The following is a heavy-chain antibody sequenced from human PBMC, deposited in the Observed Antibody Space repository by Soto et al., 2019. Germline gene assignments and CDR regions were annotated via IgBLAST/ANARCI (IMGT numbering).Heavy chain of an antibody. J-gene: IGHJ4*02. CDR1: GYTFTKYY. CDR2: INPGGGSA. D-gene: IGHD2-15*01. V-gene: IGHV1-46*01. Sequence: QVQLVQSGAEVKKPGDSVKVSCKASGYTFTKYYIHWVRQAPGQGLEWMGLINPGGGSADFAHKSQGRITLTRDPSSSTAYMELISLTSADTAVYYCAREDKAVVAITPAYWGQGTLVTVSS. CDR3: AREDKAVVAITPAY.